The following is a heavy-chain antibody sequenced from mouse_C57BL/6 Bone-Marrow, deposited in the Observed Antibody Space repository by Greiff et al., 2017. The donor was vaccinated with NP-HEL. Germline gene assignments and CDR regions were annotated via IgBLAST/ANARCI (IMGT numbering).Heavy chain of an antibody. D-gene: IGHD2-1*01. CDR3: TKDYGNPDYFGY. V-gene: IGHV14-4*01. Sequence: VQLQQSGAELVRPGASVKLSCTASGFNIKDDYMHWVKQRPEQGLEWIGWIDPENGDTESASKFQGKATITADTSSNTAYLQLSSRTSEGTSVYYCTKDYGNPDYFGYWGQGTTLTVSS. CDR2: IDPENGDT. CDR1: GFNIKDDY. J-gene: IGHJ2*01.